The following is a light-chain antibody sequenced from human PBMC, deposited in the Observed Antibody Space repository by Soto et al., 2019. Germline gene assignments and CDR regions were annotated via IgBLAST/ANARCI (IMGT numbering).Light chain of an antibody. CDR2: GNS. V-gene: IGLV1-40*01. CDR3: HSYDSSLSGYV. CDR1: SSNIGAGYD. J-gene: IGLJ1*01. Sequence: QPVLTQPPSVSGAPGQRVTISCTGSSSNIGAGYDVHWYQQLPGTAPKLLIYGNSNRPSGVPDRFSGSKSGTSASLAITGLQAEDEADYYCHSYDSSLSGYVFGTGTKVTVL.